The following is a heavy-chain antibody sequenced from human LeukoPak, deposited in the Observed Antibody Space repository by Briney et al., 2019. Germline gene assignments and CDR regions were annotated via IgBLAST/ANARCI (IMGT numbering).Heavy chain of an antibody. CDR1: GGSISSYY. V-gene: IGHV4-59*01. CDR2: IYYSGST. Sequence: RASETLSLTCTVSGGSISSYYWSWIRQPPGKGLEWIGYIYYSGSTNYNPSLKSRVTISVDTSKNQFSLKLSSVTAADTAVYYCASYSGYGLFFDYWGQGTRVTVSS. J-gene: IGHJ4*02. D-gene: IGHD5-12*01. CDR3: ASYSGYGLFFDY.